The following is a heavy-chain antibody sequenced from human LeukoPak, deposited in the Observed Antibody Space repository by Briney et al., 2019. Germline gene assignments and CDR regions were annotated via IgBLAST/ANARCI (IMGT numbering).Heavy chain of an antibody. Sequence: GGSLRLSCAASGFTFSYHWMTWVRQAPGKGLEWVANIKNDGTVKNYVDSVKGRFTISRDNAKNSLYLQMNSLRAEDTAVYYCVRDFRYPTMYYDSSGYFFDYWGQGTRVTVSS. J-gene: IGHJ4*02. CDR1: GFTFSYHW. D-gene: IGHD3-22*01. CDR2: IKNDGTVK. V-gene: IGHV3-7*01. CDR3: VRDFRYPTMYYDSSGYFFDY.